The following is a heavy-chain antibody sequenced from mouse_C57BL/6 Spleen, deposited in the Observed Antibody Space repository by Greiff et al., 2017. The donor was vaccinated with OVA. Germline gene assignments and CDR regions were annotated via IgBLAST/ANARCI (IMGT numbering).Heavy chain of an antibody. V-gene: IGHV1-62-3*01. CDR2: LDPTSGGT. J-gene: IGHJ3*01. D-gene: IGHD2-1*01. Sequence: QVQLQQPVAELVKPGASVKLSCKASGYTFTSYWMHWVKQRPGRGLEWIGRLDPTSGGTKYNEKFKSKATLTVDKSSSTAYMQLSSLTSENSAVYYCAGYGSDEIAYWGQGTLVTVSA. CDR1: GYTFTSYW. CDR3: AGYGSDEIAY.